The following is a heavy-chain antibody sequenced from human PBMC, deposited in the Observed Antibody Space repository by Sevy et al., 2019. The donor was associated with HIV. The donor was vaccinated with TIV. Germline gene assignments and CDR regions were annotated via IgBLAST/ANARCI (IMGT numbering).Heavy chain of an antibody. CDR3: AKDRITVIGDAFDL. J-gene: IGHJ3*01. V-gene: IGHV3-23*01. CDR1: GFTFSSYA. D-gene: IGHD4-17*01. Sequence: GGSLRLSCAASGFTFSSYAMHWVRQAPGKGLEWVSAISNSGSDTKYAGSVKGRFTISRDNSKNTLYVQMNSLSAEDTAVYYCAKDRITVIGDAFDLWGQGIMVTVSS. CDR2: ISNSGSDT.